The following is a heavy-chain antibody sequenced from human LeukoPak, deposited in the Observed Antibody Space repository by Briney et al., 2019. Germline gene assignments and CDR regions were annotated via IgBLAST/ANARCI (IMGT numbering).Heavy chain of an antibody. CDR1: GGSISSGGYY. Sequence: SETLSLTCTVSGGSISSGGYYWSWIRRPPGKGLEWIGEINHSGSTNYNPSLKSRVTISIDTSKNQFSLKLSSVTAADTAVYYCARTSLPLIVGATTHFQHWGQGTLVTVSS. J-gene: IGHJ1*01. CDR3: ARTSLPLIVGATTHFQH. D-gene: IGHD1-26*01. CDR2: INHSGST. V-gene: IGHV4-39*07.